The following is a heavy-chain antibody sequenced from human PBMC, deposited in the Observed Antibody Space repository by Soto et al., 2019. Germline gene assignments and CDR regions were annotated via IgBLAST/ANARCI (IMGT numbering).Heavy chain of an antibody. Sequence: SVKVSCKASGGTFNSFSIDWVRQAPGQGLEWMGGIIPMSGRPNYAQRFQGRVTFSADKSINTVYMELNSLTKEDTAVYYCTRRGRQSANWFDHWGQGTLVTVSS. CDR3: TRRGRQSANWFDH. J-gene: IGHJ5*02. CDR1: GGTFNSFS. CDR2: IIPMSGRP. V-gene: IGHV1-69*06.